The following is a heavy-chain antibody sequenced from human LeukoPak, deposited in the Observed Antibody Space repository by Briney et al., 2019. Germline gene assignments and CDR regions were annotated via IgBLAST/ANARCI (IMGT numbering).Heavy chain of an antibody. V-gene: IGHV5-51*01. CDR3: ARHSKQDDDY. CDR2: IYPGDSDT. J-gene: IGHJ4*02. Sequence: GESLKISCKGSGYRFTNYWIGWVRQMPGKGLEWMGIIYPGDSDTRYSPSFQGQVTISADKSISTAYLQWSSLKASDTAVYYCARHSKQDDDYWGQGTLVTVSS. CDR1: GYRFTNYW. D-gene: IGHD2-2*01.